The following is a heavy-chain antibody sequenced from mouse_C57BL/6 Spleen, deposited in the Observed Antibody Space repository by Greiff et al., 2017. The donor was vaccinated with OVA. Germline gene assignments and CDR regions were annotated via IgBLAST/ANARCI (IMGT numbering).Heavy chain of an antibody. CDR1: GYAFSSSW. CDR3: AHITTVGARDYAMDY. V-gene: IGHV1-82*01. Sequence: QVQLKESGPELVKPGASVKISCKASGYAFSSSWMNWVKQRPGKGLEWIGRIYPGDGDTNYNGKFKGKATLTADKSSSTAYMQLSSLTSEDSAVYFCAHITTVGARDYAMDYWGQGTSVTVSS. D-gene: IGHD1-1*01. CDR2: IYPGDGDT. J-gene: IGHJ4*01.